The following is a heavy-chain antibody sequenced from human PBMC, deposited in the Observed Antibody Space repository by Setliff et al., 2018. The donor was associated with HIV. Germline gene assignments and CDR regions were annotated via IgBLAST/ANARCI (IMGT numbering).Heavy chain of an antibody. J-gene: IGHJ6*02. V-gene: IGHV4-59*11. CDR3: ARPVSKNFYGMDV. CDR2: LYFSGGT. CDR1: GDSISNHY. Sequence: SETLSLTCTVSGDSISNHYWSWLRQPPGKGLEWIGTLYFSGGTSYNSSLKSRVTISGDTPNNQFSLNLTSVTTADTAVYYCARPVSKNFYGMDVWGLGTTVTVSS.